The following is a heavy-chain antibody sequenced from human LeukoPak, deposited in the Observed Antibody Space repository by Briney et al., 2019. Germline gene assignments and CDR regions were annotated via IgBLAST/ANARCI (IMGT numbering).Heavy chain of an antibody. CDR2: IASNSSHL. V-gene: IGHV3-21*06. CDR3: TKDRGSTRYYYYMDV. J-gene: IGHJ6*03. Sequence: PGGSLRLSCAASGFTFRKYIMNWVRQAPGKGLEWVSSIASNSSHLYYADSVRGRFTISRDDAESSVYLQMNSLRGDDTAVYYCTKDRGSTRYYYYMDVWGKGTTVTVSS. CDR1: GFTFRKYI. D-gene: IGHD2-2*01.